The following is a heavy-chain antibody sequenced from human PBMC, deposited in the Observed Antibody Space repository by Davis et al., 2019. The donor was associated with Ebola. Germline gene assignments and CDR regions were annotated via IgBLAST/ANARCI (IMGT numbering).Heavy chain of an antibody. CDR1: GYTLTELS. CDR3: ARDHMVGAFDY. CDR2: ISAYNGNT. Sequence: ASVKVSCKVSGYTLTELSMHWVRQAPGQGLEWMGWISAYNGNTNYAQKLQGRVTMTTDTSTSTAYMELRSLRSDDTAVYYCARDHMVGAFDYWGQGTLVTVSS. J-gene: IGHJ4*02. D-gene: IGHD1-26*01. V-gene: IGHV1-18*01.